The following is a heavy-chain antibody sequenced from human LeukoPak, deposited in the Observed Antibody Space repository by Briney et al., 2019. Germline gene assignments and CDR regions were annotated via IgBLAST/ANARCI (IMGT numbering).Heavy chain of an antibody. CDR1: GFTFSSYG. J-gene: IGHJ4*02. V-gene: IGHV3-30*18. Sequence: GRSLRLSCAASGFTFSSYGMHWVRQAPGKGLEWVAVISYDGSNKYYADSVKGRFTISRDNSKNTLYLQMNSLRAEDTAVYYCAKSIAVAGSLDYWGQGTLVTVSS. CDR3: AKSIAVAGSLDY. CDR2: ISYDGSNK. D-gene: IGHD6-19*01.